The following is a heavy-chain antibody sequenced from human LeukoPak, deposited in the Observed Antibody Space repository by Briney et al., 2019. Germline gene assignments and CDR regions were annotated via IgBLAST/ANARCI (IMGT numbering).Heavy chain of an antibody. CDR2: IKSKTDGGTT. Sequence: GGSLRLSCAASGFTFSNAWMSWVRQAPGKGLEWVGRIKSKTDGGTTDYAAPVKGRFTISRDDSKNTLYLQMNSLKSEDTAVYYCTPSSGWYIPFYFDYWGQGTLVTVSS. CDR3: TPSSGWYIPFYFDY. D-gene: IGHD6-19*01. V-gene: IGHV3-15*01. CDR1: GFTFSNAW. J-gene: IGHJ4*02.